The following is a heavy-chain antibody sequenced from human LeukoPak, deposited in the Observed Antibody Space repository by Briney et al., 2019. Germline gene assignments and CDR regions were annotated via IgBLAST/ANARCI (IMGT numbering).Heavy chain of an antibody. Sequence: SETLSLTWTVSGGSISSSSYYWGWIRQPPGKGLEWIGSIYYSGSTYYNPSLKSRVTISVDTSKNQFSLKLSSVIAADTAVYYCAKSGSDSSGYYIDWGQGTLVTVSS. CDR1: GGSISSSSYY. CDR2: IYYSGST. V-gene: IGHV4-39*01. CDR3: AKSGSDSSGYYID. J-gene: IGHJ4*02. D-gene: IGHD3-22*01.